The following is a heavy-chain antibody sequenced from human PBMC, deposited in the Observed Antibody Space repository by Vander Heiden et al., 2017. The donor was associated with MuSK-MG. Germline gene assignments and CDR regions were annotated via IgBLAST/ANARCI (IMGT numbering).Heavy chain of an antibody. Sequence: QVQLVESGGALVKPGGSLRLSCAASGFPFRDYYMSWIRQAPGKGLEWVSYIRSSGSTISYADAVKGRFTISRDNSKNSRYMQRNRMRAGETSVYYCAKDRRERLGDDAFHIWGQVTMVTVSS. D-gene: IGHD1-1*01. V-gene: IGHV3-11*01. CDR1: GFPFRDYY. J-gene: IGHJ3*02. CDR3: AKDRRERLGDDAFHI. CDR2: IRSSGSTI.